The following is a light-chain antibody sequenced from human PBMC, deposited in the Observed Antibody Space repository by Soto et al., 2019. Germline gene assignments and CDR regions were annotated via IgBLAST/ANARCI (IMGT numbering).Light chain of an antibody. J-gene: IGLJ1*01. Sequence: QSVLTQPASVSGSPGQSITISCTGTSSDVGSYNLVSWYQQHPGKAPKLMIYEGSKRPSGVSNRFSGSKSGNTASLTISGLQAEYDADYYCCSYAGSSTYVFGTGNKVTVL. CDR3: CSYAGSSTYV. V-gene: IGLV2-23*01. CDR2: EGS. CDR1: SSDVGSYNL.